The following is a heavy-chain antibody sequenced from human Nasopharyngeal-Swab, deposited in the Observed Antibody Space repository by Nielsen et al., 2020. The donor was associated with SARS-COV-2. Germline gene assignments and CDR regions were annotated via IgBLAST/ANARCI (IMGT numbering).Heavy chain of an antibody. V-gene: IGHV4-34*01. CDR3: ARRNSSGTYYFDY. CDR1: CGSFSGYY. D-gene: IGHD3-22*01. CDR2: INHSGST. Sequence: SQTLSLTCAVYCGSFSGYYWSWNRQPPGKGLEWIGEINHSGSTNYNPSLKSRVTISVDTSKNQFSLKLSSVTAADTAVYYCARRNSSGTYYFDYWGQGTLVTVSS. J-gene: IGHJ4*02.